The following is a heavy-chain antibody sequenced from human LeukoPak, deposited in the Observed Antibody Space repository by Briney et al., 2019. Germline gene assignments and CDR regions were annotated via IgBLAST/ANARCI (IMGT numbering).Heavy chain of an antibody. Sequence: GASVKVSCKASGYTFTSYYMHWVRQAPGQGLEWMGGIIPIFGTANYAQKFQGRVTITADKSTSTAYMELSSLRSEDTAVYYCARHEVGATRLFDYWGQGTLVTVSS. CDR1: GYTFTSYY. D-gene: IGHD1-26*01. CDR3: ARHEVGATRLFDY. J-gene: IGHJ4*02. V-gene: IGHV1-69*06. CDR2: IIPIFGTA.